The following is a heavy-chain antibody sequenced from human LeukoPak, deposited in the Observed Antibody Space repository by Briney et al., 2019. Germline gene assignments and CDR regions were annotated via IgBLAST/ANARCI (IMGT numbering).Heavy chain of an antibody. D-gene: IGHD3-22*01. CDR1: GFTFSSSA. Sequence: GGSLRLSCAASGFTFSSSAMSWVRQAPGKGLEWVANIKQDGSEKYYVDSVKGRFTISRDNSKNTLYVQVNSLGTEDTAAYYCAKGSYYDSSGSFYFDYWGQGTLVTVSS. J-gene: IGHJ4*02. CDR2: IKQDGSEK. V-gene: IGHV3-7*03. CDR3: AKGSYYDSSGSFYFDY.